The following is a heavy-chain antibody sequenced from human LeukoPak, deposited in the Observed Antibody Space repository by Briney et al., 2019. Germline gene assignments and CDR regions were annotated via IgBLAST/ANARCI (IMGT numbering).Heavy chain of an antibody. D-gene: IGHD3-10*01. V-gene: IGHV3-21*01. CDR3: ARDFPPKRWFGELTLYYYYYMDV. Sequence: GGSLRLSCAASGFTFSSYSMNWVRQAPGKGLEWVSSISSSSSYIYYADSVKGRFTISRDNAKNSLYLQMNSLRAEDTAVYYCARDFPPKRWFGELTLYYYYYMDVWGKGTTVTVSS. CDR2: ISSSSSYI. J-gene: IGHJ6*03. CDR1: GFTFSSYS.